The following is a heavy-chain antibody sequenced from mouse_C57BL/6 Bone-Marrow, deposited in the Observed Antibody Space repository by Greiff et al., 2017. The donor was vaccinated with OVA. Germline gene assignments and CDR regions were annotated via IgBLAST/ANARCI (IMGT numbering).Heavy chain of an antibody. CDR3: ARRDYYYSNPWFAY. CDR2: INPGSGGT. J-gene: IGHJ3*01. V-gene: IGHV1-54*01. CDR1: GYAFTNYL. Sequence: VHLVESGAELVRPGTSVKVSCKASGYAFTNYLIEWVKQRPGQGLEWIGVINPGSGGTNYNEKFKGKATLTADKSSSTAYMQLSSLTSEDSAVYFCARRDYYYSNPWFAYWGQGTLVTVSA. D-gene: IGHD2-5*01.